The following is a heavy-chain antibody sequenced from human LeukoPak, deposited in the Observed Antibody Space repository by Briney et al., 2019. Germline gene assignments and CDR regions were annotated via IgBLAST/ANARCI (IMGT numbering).Heavy chain of an antibody. CDR2: INSDGSST. CDR3: ARDLRSTSCYCSWFDP. CDR1: GSTFSSYW. Sequence: GGSLRLSCAASGSTFSSYWMHWVRQAPGEGLVWVSRINSDGSSTSYADSVKGRFTVSRDNAKNTLYLQMNSLRAEDTAVYYCARDLRSTSCYCSWFDPWGQGTLVTVSS. V-gene: IGHV3-74*01. D-gene: IGHD2-2*01. J-gene: IGHJ5*02.